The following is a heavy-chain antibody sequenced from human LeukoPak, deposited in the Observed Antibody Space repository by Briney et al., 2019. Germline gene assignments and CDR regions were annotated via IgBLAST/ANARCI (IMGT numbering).Heavy chain of an antibody. V-gene: IGHV3-30*18. Sequence: GGSLRLSCAASGFTFSSYGIHWVRQAPGKGLEWVAVISYDGSNKYYADSVKGRFTISRDNSKNTLYLQMNSLRAEDTAVYYCAKDGAHTVTTFYYFYYMDVWGKGTTVTVSS. CDR1: GFTFSSYG. D-gene: IGHD4-11*01. J-gene: IGHJ6*03. CDR3: AKDGAHTVTTFYYFYYMDV. CDR2: ISYDGSNK.